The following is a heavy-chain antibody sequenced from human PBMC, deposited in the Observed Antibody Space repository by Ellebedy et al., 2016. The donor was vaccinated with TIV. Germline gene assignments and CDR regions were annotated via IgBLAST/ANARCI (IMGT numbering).Heavy chain of an antibody. CDR3: ARAIYGASYL. D-gene: IGHD4-17*01. CDR1: GFTLSNYW. Sequence: PGGSLRLSCTASGFTLSNYWMTWVRQAPGRGLEWVANINEDGTKKHFVDSVRGRFTISRDDAGNPLFLQMNSLGAEDTAVYYCARAIYGASYLWGRGTLVTVSS. V-gene: IGHV3-7*01. J-gene: IGHJ2*01. CDR2: INEDGTKK.